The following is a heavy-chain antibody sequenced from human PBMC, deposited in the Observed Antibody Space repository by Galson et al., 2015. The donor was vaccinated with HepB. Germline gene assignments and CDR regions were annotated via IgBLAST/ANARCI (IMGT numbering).Heavy chain of an antibody. D-gene: IGHD3-22*01. CDR3: AKDHSGYRMGPFDY. CDR2: ISYDGSNK. Sequence: SLTLSCAASGFTFSSYGMHWVRQAPGKGLEWVAVISYDGSNKYYADSVKGRFTISRDNSKNTLYLQMNSLRAEDTAVYYCAKDHSGYRMGPFDYWGQGTLVTVSS. CDR1: GFTFSSYG. V-gene: IGHV3-30*18. J-gene: IGHJ4*02.